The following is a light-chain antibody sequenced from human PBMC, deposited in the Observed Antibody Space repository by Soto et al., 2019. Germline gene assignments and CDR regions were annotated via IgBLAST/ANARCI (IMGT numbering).Light chain of an antibody. J-gene: IGKJ5*01. CDR1: QSVSSY. CDR2: DAS. Sequence: EIVLTQSPATLSLSPGERATLSCRASQSVSSYLAWYQQKPGQAPRLLIYDASNRATGIPARFSGSGPGTDFTLTISRLEPEDFAVYYCQQRSNWPFTFGQGTRLEIK. V-gene: IGKV3D-11*02. CDR3: QQRSNWPFT.